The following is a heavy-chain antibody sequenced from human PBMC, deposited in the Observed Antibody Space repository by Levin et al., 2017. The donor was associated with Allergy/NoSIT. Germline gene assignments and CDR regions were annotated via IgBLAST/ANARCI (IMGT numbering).Heavy chain of an antibody. Sequence: GGSLRLSCAASGFTFSSYAMSWVRQAPGKGLEWVSAISGSGGSTYYADSVKGRFTISRDNSKNTLYLQMNSLRAEDTAVYYCAKDLFIRFGLEGYYLAEGFDYWGQGTLVTVSS. V-gene: IGHV3-23*01. J-gene: IGHJ4*02. CDR2: ISGSGGST. CDR3: AKDLFIRFGLEGYYLAEGFDY. CDR1: GFTFSSYA. D-gene: IGHD3-22*01.